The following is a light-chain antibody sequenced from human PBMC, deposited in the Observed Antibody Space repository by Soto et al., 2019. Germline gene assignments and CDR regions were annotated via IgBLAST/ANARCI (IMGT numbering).Light chain of an antibody. Sequence: DIQMTQSPSSVSASVGDRVTISCRASHDVRSWLAWYQQKPGKAPNLLIYGASTLQSGVPSRFSGSGSGTDFTLTISRLEPEDFAVYHCQQYGSSPRTFGQGTKVEIK. CDR3: QQYGSSPRT. V-gene: IGKV1-12*01. CDR1: HDVRSW. CDR2: GAS. J-gene: IGKJ1*01.